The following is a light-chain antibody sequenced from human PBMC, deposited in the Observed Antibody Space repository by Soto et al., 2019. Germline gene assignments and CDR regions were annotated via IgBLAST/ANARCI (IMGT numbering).Light chain of an antibody. Sequence: EIVLTQPPGTLSLSPGERVTLSCRASQSVSNNYVAWYIQRRGQAPRLLIYGASNRATGVPDRFSGSGSGTQFTLTISRLEREDSGLFFCQQYGGSVYTFGRGTKLQI. CDR2: GAS. J-gene: IGKJ2*01. CDR1: QSVSNNY. V-gene: IGKV3-20*01. CDR3: QQYGGSVYT.